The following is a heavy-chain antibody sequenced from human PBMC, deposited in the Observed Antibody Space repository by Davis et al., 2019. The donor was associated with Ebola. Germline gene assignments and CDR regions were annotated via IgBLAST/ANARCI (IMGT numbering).Heavy chain of an antibody. CDR1: GYTFTSYG. J-gene: IGHJ5*02. Sequence: SVKVSCKASGYTFTSYGISWVRQAPGQGLEWMGRIIPIPGIANYAQKFQGRVTITADKSTSTAYMELSSLRSEDTAVYYCARGSPTYYYGSGSYEGGWFDPWGQGTLVTVSS. D-gene: IGHD3-10*01. V-gene: IGHV1-69*04. CDR3: ARGSPTYYYGSGSYEGGWFDP. CDR2: IIPIPGIA.